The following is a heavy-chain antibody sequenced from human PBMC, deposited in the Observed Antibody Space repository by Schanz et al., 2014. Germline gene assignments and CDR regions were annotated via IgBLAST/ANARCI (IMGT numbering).Heavy chain of an antibody. Sequence: HLVESGGGLIQPWGSLRLSCAASGFTVSDNYMTWVRQAPGKGLEWVSVIYSGGSTYYADSGKGRFTISRDNSKNTLYLQMNSLRAEDTALYYCASESGYSYGYGAFDTWGQGTMVTVSS. CDR3: ASESGYSYGYGAFDT. CDR2: IYSGGST. CDR1: GFTVSDNY. V-gene: IGHV3-53*01. J-gene: IGHJ3*02. D-gene: IGHD5-18*01.